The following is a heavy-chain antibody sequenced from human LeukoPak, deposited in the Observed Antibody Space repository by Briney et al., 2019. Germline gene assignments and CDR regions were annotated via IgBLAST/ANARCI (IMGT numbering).Heavy chain of an antibody. J-gene: IGHJ4*02. CDR3: VRQGTPHGNFDY. CDR2: IYSGGST. CDR1: GFTVSSNY. Sequence: GGSLRLSCAASGFTVSSNYMSWVRQAPGKGLEWVSVIYSGGSTYYADSVKGRFTISRDNSKNTLYLQMNSLRAEDTAVYYCVRQGTPHGNFDYWGQGTLVTVSS. D-gene: IGHD1/OR15-1a*01. V-gene: IGHV3-53*01.